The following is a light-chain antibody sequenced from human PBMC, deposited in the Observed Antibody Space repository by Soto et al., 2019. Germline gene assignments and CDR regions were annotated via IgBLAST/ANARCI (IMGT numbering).Light chain of an antibody. Sequence: DIQMTQSPYSLSADVGDRVTITCQASQAISNYLNWFQQRPGRAPKLLISDASDLEAGVPSRFSGSGSGTDFTLTISSLQPEDFATYYCQQFFDFPFTFGQGTKLETK. CDR2: DAS. J-gene: IGKJ2*01. CDR1: QAISNY. V-gene: IGKV1-33*01. CDR3: QQFFDFPFT.